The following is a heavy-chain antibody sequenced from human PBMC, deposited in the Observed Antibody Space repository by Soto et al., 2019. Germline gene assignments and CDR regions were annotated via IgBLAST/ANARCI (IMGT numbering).Heavy chain of an antibody. D-gene: IGHD6-19*01. CDR2: ISSGGDNT. V-gene: IGHV3-23*01. Sequence: GGSLRLSCAASVFTFISHAMSWVRHSPLKGLEWVSTISSGGDNTYSADSVKGRFTISRDNSKNTLYLQMNSLRAEDTAVYYCAKDFDSYSSGRYGMDVWGQGTTVTVSS. J-gene: IGHJ6*02. CDR3: AKDFDSYSSGRYGMDV. CDR1: VFTFISHA.